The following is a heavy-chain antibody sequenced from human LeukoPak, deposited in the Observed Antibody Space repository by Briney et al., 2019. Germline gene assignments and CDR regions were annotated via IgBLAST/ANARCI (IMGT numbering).Heavy chain of an antibody. CDR3: ARDPRDYYYGMDV. V-gene: IGHV3-48*03. J-gene: IGHJ6*02. CDR1: GLNFGESA. Sequence: PGGSLRLSCVASGLNFGESAMHWVRQAPGKGLEWVSYISGSGYTIYYADSVKGRFTMSKDNVKNSLYLEMHSLRAEDTAVYYCARDPRDYYYGMDVWGQGTTVTASS. CDR2: ISGSGYTI.